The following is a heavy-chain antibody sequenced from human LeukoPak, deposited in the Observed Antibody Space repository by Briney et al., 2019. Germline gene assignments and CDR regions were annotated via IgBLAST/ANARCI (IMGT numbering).Heavy chain of an antibody. CDR1: GGSISSYY. CDR2: IYYSGST. J-gene: IGHJ5*02. CDR3: ARAGGNYGDYARRWFDP. Sequence: PSETLSLTCTVSGGSISSYYWSWSRQPPGKGLEWIGYIYYSGSTNYNPSLKSRVTISVDTSKNQFSLKLSSVTTADTAVYYCARAGGNYGDYARRWFDPWGQGTLVTVSS. V-gene: IGHV4-59*01. D-gene: IGHD4-17*01.